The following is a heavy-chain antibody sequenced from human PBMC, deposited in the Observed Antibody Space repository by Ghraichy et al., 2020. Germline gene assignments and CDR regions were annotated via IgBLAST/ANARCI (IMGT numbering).Heavy chain of an antibody. CDR2: IYYGGNT. V-gene: IGHV4-31*03. Sequence: SETLSLTCTVSGGSISSGGYFWSWLRQHPGKGLEWIGYIYYGGNTYSNPSLKSRVTISVDTSKNQFSLKLSSVTAADTAVYYCAKGGKKVRGVVVPQRADYYGLDVWGQGTTVTVSS. CDR3: AKGGKKVRGVVVPQRADYYGLDV. CDR1: GGSISSGGYF. J-gene: IGHJ6*02. D-gene: IGHD3-10*01.